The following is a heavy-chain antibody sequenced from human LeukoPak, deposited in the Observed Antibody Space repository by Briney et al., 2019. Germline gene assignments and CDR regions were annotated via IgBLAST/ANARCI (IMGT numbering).Heavy chain of an antibody. D-gene: IGHD6-13*01. CDR2: IIPILGIA. V-gene: IGHV1-69*04. CDR3: ARDSSSWSRYRITYAFDI. J-gene: IGHJ3*02. Sequence: GASVKVSCKASGGTFSSYAISWVRQAPGQGLEWMGRIIPILGIANYAQKFQGRVTITADKSTSTAYMELSSLRSEDTAVYYCARDSSSWSRYRITYAFDIWGQGTMVTVSS. CDR1: GGTFSSYA.